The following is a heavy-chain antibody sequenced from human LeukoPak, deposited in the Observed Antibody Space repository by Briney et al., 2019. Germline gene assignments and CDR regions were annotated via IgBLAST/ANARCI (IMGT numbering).Heavy chain of an antibody. D-gene: IGHD6-13*01. V-gene: IGHV3-7*01. CDR2: VDEDGSER. J-gene: IGHJ4*02. CDR1: GFTFSRYW. CDR3: VRDQGAAGDY. Sequence: PGGSLRLSCAASGFTFSRYWMTWVRQAPGKGLEWVANVDEDGSERFYVDSVKGRFTISRDNAKNSLYRQMNSLRVEDTALYYCVRDQGAAGDYWGQGTLVTVSS.